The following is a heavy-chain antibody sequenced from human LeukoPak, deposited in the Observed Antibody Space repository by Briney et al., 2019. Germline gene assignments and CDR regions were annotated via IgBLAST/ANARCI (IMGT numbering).Heavy chain of an antibody. Sequence: GGSLRLSCTVSGFTFGDYAINWVRQAPGKGLEWVGFIRSKAYGGTTEYAASVKGRFTISRDDSKSIAYLQMNSLKTEDTAVYYCTRAYFDGYNWFDYWGQGTLVTVSS. CDR2: IRSKAYGGTT. D-gene: IGHD5-24*01. V-gene: IGHV3-49*04. CDR3: TRAYFDGYNWFDY. J-gene: IGHJ4*02. CDR1: GFTFGDYA.